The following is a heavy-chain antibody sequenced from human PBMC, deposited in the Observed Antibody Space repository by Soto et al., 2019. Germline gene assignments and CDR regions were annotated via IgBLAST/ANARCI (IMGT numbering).Heavy chain of an antibody. J-gene: IGHJ6*02. CDR1: GGTFSSYA. CDR3: AGYSGYEPRQYYYGMDV. CDR2: LIPIFGTA. D-gene: IGHD5-12*01. Sequence: SVKVSCKASGGTFSSYALSWVRQAPGQGLEWMGVLIPIFGTANYAQKFQGRLTITADKSTSTAYMELSSLRSEDTAVYYCAGYSGYEPRQYYYGMDVWGQGTTVTVSS. V-gene: IGHV1-69*06.